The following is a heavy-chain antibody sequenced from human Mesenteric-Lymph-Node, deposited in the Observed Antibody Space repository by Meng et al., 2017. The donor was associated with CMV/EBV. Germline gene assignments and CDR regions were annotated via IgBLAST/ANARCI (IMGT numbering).Heavy chain of an antibody. V-gene: IGHV3-20*04. J-gene: IGHJ4*02. CDR3: ARSWEKLPFLF. CDR1: GFTFNDYG. D-gene: IGHD1-26*01. Sequence: LTCEASGFTFNDYGMTWVRQAPGKGLEWVAGITWNGGGTGYAVSVRGRFTISRDNAKNSLYLQMNNLRAEDTAFYYCARSWEKLPFLFGGQGTLVTVSS. CDR2: ITWNGGGT.